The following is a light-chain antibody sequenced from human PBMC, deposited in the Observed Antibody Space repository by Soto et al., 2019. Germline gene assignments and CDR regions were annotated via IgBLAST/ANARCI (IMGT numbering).Light chain of an antibody. CDR1: SSDVGGYNF. CDR2: EVS. V-gene: IGLV2-8*01. J-gene: IGLJ2*01. CDR3: SSYTSSSTPSVV. Sequence: QSALTQPPSASGSPGQSVTISCTGTSSDVGGYNFVSWYQQHPGKAPKLMIYEVSKRPSGVPDRFSGSKSGNTASLTVSGLQAEDEADYYCSSYTSSSTPSVVFGGGTKLTVL.